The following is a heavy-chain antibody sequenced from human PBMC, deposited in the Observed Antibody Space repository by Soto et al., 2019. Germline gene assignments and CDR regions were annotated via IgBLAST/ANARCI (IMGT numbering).Heavy chain of an antibody. D-gene: IGHD5-12*01. V-gene: IGHV4-30-2*01. Sequence: QLQLQESGSGLVKPSQTLSLTCAVSGGSISSGGYSWSWIRQPPGKGLEWIGYIYHSGSTCYNPSRKSRVTIPVDRPKNQFSLKLSAVTAADTAVYYCAAGGGLPRYYWGQGTLVTVSS. CDR2: IYHSGST. CDR1: GGSISSGGYS. CDR3: AAGGGLPRYY. J-gene: IGHJ4*02.